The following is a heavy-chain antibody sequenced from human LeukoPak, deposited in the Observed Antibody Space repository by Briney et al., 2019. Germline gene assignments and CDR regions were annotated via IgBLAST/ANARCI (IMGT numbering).Heavy chain of an antibody. V-gene: IGHV3-23*01. CDR1: GFTFSSYG. CDR2: ISGSVGTI. J-gene: IGHJ2*01. Sequence: GGSLRLSCAASGFTFSSYGMSWVRQAPGKGLEWVSSISGSVGTIYYANSVKGRFTISRDNSKNTLYLQMNNLRAEDSAVYYCAKDLSGYGPYWYFDLWGRGTLVTVSS. CDR3: AKDLSGYGPYWYFDL. D-gene: IGHD6-25*01.